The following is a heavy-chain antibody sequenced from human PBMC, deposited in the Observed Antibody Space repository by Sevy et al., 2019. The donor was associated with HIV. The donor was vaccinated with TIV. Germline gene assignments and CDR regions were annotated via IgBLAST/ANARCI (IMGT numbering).Heavy chain of an antibody. V-gene: IGHV4-59*01. Sequence: SETLSLTCTVSGGSLNSYYWSWIRQPPGKGLEWIGYLFYTDSTNYNPSLKSRVTISVDRSKNQFSLELRSVTAADTAVYYCARDSDSGLDYWGQGTLVTLSS. CDR3: ARDSDSGLDY. D-gene: IGHD4-17*01. CDR1: GGSLNSYY. J-gene: IGHJ4*02. CDR2: LFYTDST.